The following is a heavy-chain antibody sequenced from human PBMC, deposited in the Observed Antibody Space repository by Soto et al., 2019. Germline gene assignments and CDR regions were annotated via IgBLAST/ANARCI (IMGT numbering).Heavy chain of an antibody. Sequence: GASWGKFINLAVNRIIQTTGKGLEWVSLIGESGTPTYYADSVKGRFTISRDNSGNTLFLEMYSLRAEDTAVYYCARYIPGVRYFGMDVWGQGTTVSVYS. V-gene: IGHV3-23*01. D-gene: IGHD2-2*01. J-gene: IGHJ6*01. CDR2: IGESGTPT. CDR1: WGKFINLA. CDR3: ARYIPGVRYFGMDV.